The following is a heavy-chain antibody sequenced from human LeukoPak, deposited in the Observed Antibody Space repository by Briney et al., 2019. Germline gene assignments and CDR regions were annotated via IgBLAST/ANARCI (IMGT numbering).Heavy chain of an antibody. CDR1: GGSFSGYY. D-gene: IGHD3-3*01. CDR2: INHSGST. J-gene: IGHJ4*02. Sequence: SETLSLNCAVYGGSFSGYYWSWIRQPPGKGLGWIGEINHSGSTNYNPSLKSRVTISVDTSKNQFSLKLSSVTAADTAVYYCARDFKGFSYYDFWSGYHYFDYWGQGTLVTVSS. CDR3: ARDFKGFSYYDFWSGYHYFDY. V-gene: IGHV4-34*01.